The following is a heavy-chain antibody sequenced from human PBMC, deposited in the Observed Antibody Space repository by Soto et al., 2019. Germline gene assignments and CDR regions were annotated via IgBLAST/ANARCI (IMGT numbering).Heavy chain of an antibody. CDR1: GGSISSGGYY. V-gene: IGHV4-31*03. Sequence: PSDTLSLTCTVSGGSISSGGYYWSWIRQHPGKGLEWIGYIYYSGSTYYNPSLKSRVTISVDTSKNQFSLKLSSVTAADTAVYYCARDYLDCSSTSCYNWFDPWGQGTLVTVSS. CDR3: ARDYLDCSSTSCYNWFDP. CDR2: IYYSGST. J-gene: IGHJ5*02. D-gene: IGHD2-2*01.